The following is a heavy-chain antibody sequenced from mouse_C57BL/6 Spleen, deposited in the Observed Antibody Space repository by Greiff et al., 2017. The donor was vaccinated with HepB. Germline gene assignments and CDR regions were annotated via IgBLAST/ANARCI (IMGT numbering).Heavy chain of an antibody. CDR2: IYPGDGDT. CDR3: ARELGQGYFDV. Sequence: VKLQESGPELVKPGASVKISCKASGYAFSSSWMNWVKQRPGKGLEWIGRIYPGDGDTNYNGKFKGKATLTADKSSSTAYMQLSSLTSEDSAVYFCARELGQGYFDVWGTGTTVTVSS. V-gene: IGHV1-82*01. J-gene: IGHJ1*03. D-gene: IGHD4-1*01. CDR1: GYAFSSSW.